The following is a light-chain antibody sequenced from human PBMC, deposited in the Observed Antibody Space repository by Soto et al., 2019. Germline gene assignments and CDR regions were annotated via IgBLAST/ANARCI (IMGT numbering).Light chain of an antibody. Sequence: QSLLPQPSSVSGSPGQSITISCTGTSSDVGSYNYVSWYQQHPGKAPKLMIYDVSDRPSGVSNRFSGSKSGNTASLTISGLQAEDEADYYCSSYTSSSTFPCVFGTGTKVTVL. V-gene: IGLV2-14*01. CDR1: SSDVGSYNY. J-gene: IGLJ1*01. CDR2: DVS. CDR3: SSYTSSSTFPCV.